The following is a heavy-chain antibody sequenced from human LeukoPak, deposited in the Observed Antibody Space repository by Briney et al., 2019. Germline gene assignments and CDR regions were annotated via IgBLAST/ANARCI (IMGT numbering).Heavy chain of an antibody. CDR2: INHSGST. CDR1: GGSFSGYY. J-gene: IGHJ3*02. V-gene: IGHV4-34*01. Sequence: SETLSLTCAVYGGSFSGYYWSWIRQPPGKGLEWIGEINHSGSTNYNPSLKSRVTIPVDTSKNQFSLKLSSVTAADTAVYYCARFLGYCSSTSCYDAFDIWGQGTMVTVSS. CDR3: ARFLGYCSSTSCYDAFDI. D-gene: IGHD2-2*01.